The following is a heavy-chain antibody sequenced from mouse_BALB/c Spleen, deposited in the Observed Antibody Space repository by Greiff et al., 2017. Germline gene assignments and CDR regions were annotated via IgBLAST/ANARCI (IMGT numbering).Heavy chain of an antibody. CDR1: GYAFSSYW. V-gene: IGHV1-80*01. Sequence: QVQLQQSGAELVRPGSSVKISCKASGYAFSSYWMNWVKQRPGQGLEWIGQIYPGDGDTNYNGKFKGKATLTADKSSSTAYMQLSSLTSEDSAVYFCARSMDSSGFDYWGQGTTLTVSS. J-gene: IGHJ2*01. CDR3: ARSMDSSGFDY. CDR2: IYPGDGDT. D-gene: IGHD3-2*01.